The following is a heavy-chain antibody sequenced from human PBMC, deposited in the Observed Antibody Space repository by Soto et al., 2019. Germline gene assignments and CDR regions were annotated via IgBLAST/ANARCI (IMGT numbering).Heavy chain of an antibody. Sequence: GGSLCLSCPASGFTFSASLMGWVRQAPGKGLEYVGRIGTKPGGAPTDYTAPVKGRFTVSRDDSRNVLYLQLQILNTEDTAVYFYNTSGGGHWGQGALVTVSS. CDR1: GFTFSASL. D-gene: IGHD3-10*01. V-gene: IGHV3-15*04. CDR3: NTSGGGH. J-gene: IGHJ4*02. CDR2: IGTKPGGAPT.